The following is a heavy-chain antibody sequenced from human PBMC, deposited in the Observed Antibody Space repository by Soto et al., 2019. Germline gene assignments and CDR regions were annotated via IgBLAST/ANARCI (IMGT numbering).Heavy chain of an antibody. Sequence: EVQLVESGGGLVQPGGSLRLYCAASGFTFSTYWMSWVRQAPGKGLEWVANIKQDGSDKYYVDSVKGRFTISRDNAKNSLYLQMNGLRAEDTAVYYCARVKSLAGHYWGQGTLVTVSS. CDR3: ARVKSLAGHY. CDR2: IKQDGSDK. D-gene: IGHD2-15*01. CDR1: GFTFSTYW. J-gene: IGHJ4*02. V-gene: IGHV3-7*05.